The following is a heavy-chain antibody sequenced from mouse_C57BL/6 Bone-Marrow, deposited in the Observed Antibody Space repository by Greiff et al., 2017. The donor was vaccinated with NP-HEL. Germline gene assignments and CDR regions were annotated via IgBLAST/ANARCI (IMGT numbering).Heavy chain of an antibody. J-gene: IGHJ2*01. CDR2: IYPGDGDT. CDR3: ARAVVGHYLDY. Sequence: VKLVESGPELVKPGASVKISCKASGYAFSSSWMNWVKQRPGKGLEWIGRIYPGDGDTNYNGKFKGKATLTADKSSSTAYMQLSSLTSEDSAVYFCARAVVGHYLDYWGQGTTLTVSS. D-gene: IGHD1-1*01. CDR1: GYAFSSSW. V-gene: IGHV1-82*01.